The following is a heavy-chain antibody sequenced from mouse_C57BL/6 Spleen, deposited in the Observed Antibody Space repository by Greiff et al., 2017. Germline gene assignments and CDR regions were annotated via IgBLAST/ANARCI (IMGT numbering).Heavy chain of an antibody. CDR1: GFTFNTYA. J-gene: IGHJ1*03. V-gene: IGHV10-3*01. Sequence: ESGGGLVQPKGSLKLSCAASGFTFNTYAMHWVRQAPGKGLEWVALIRSKSSNYATYYADSVKDRFTISRDDSQSMLYLQMNNLKTEDTAMYYCVRDDDYGGYFDVWGTGTTVTVSS. D-gene: IGHD1-1*01. CDR3: VRDDDYGGYFDV. CDR2: IRSKSSNYAT.